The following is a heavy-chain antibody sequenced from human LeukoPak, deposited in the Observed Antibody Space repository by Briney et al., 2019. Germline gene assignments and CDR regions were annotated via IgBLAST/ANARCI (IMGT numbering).Heavy chain of an antibody. Sequence: PGGSLRLSCAASGFTFSSYSMNWVRQAPGKGLEWVSNIRSSSGTIYYADSVKGRFTISRDNAKNSLYLQMNSLRDEDTAVYYCARGAYCGGDCFFFDYWGRGTLVTGFS. V-gene: IGHV3-48*02. CDR1: GFTFSSYS. CDR3: ARGAYCGGDCFFFDY. J-gene: IGHJ4*02. D-gene: IGHD2-21*02. CDR2: IRSSSGTI.